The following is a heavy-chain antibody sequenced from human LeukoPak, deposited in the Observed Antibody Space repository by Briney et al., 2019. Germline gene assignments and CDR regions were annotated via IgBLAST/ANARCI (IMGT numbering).Heavy chain of an antibody. J-gene: IGHJ4*02. Sequence: GASVKVSCKAAEVTFTNFAINWVRQAPGQGLEWMGGIIPNSGGTNYAQKFQGRVTMTRDTSISTAYMELSRLRSDDTAVYYCASTGELLGYWGQGTLVTVSS. CDR1: EVTFTNFA. D-gene: IGHD1-26*01. CDR3: ASTGELLGY. V-gene: IGHV1-2*02. CDR2: IIPNSGGT.